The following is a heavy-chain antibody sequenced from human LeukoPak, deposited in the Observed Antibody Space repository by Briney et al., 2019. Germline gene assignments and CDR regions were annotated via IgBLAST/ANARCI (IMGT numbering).Heavy chain of an antibody. Sequence: SETLSLTCTVSGGSISSYYWSWIRQPPGKGLEWIGYIYYSGSTNYNPSLKSRVTISVDTSKNQFSLKLSSVTAADTAVYYCARDVNYDILTGYPYYWGQGTLVTVSS. CDR2: IYYSGST. CDR3: ARDVNYDILTGYPYY. V-gene: IGHV4-59*12. CDR1: GGSISSYY. D-gene: IGHD3-9*01. J-gene: IGHJ4*02.